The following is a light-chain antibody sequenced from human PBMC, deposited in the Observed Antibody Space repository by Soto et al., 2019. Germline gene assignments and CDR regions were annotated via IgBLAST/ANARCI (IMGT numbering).Light chain of an antibody. CDR3: HQYGSSPRT. Sequence: PGERATLSCRASQSVSSSYLAWYQQKPGQAPRLLIYGASSRATGIPDRFSGSGSGTDFTLTISRLEPEDFAVYYCHQYGSSPRTFGQGTKVEIK. V-gene: IGKV3-20*01. CDR1: QSVSSSY. J-gene: IGKJ1*01. CDR2: GAS.